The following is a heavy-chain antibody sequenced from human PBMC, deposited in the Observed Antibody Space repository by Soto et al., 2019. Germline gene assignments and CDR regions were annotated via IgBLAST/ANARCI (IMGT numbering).Heavy chain of an antibody. Sequence: EVQLVESGGGLVQPGGSLRLSCAASGFTFSSFWMTWVRQAPGKGLEWVANIKQDGGDKNDVDSVKGRFTISRDNAKKSLYLQMNSLRAEDTAVYYCGRDLRDWDSGSYSYDYWGQGTLVTVSS. CDR3: GRDLRDWDSGSYSYDY. J-gene: IGHJ4*02. CDR2: IKQDGGDK. V-gene: IGHV3-7*04. CDR1: GFTFSSFW. D-gene: IGHD1-26*01.